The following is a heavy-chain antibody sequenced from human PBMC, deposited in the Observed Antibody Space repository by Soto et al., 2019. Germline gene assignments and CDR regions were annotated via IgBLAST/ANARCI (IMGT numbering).Heavy chain of an antibody. J-gene: IGHJ6*02. CDR1: GFTFSSYS. Sequence: GSLRLSCAASGFTFSSYSMNWVRQAPGKGLEWVSSISSSSSYIYYADAVKGRFTISRDNAKNSLYLQMNSVRAEDTAVYYCARDNFPPTYRMDVWGQATTVTVSS. CDR3: ARDNFPPTYRMDV. V-gene: IGHV3-21*01. CDR2: ISSSSSYI.